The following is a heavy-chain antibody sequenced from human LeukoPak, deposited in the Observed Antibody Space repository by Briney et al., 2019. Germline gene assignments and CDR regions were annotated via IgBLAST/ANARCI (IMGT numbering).Heavy chain of an antibody. CDR2: ISDSGGGT. CDR1: GFTFSSYV. V-gene: IGHV3-23*01. CDR3: AKLPGRAADY. Sequence: GGSLRLSCAASGFTFSSYVMNWVRQAPGRGLEWVSGISDSGGGTYYADSVKGRFTISRDNSKNTLYLQMNSLRAEDTAVYYCAKLPGRAADYWGQGTLVTVSS. J-gene: IGHJ4*02.